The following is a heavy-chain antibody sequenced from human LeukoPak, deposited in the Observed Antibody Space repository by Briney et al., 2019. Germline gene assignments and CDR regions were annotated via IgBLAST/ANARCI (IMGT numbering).Heavy chain of an antibody. CDR1: GFTFSSYD. Sequence: RGSLRLSCAASGFTFSSYDMHWVRQATGKGLEWISSIGTAGDTYYPGPVKGRLTISRENGKNSLYLQIDSLRAGNTAVYYVARDKALSSTSCYIDWFDPGGQGTLVTVSS. CDR3: ARDKALSSTSCYIDWFDP. D-gene: IGHD2-2*02. CDR2: IGTAGDT. J-gene: IGHJ5*02. V-gene: IGHV3-13*01.